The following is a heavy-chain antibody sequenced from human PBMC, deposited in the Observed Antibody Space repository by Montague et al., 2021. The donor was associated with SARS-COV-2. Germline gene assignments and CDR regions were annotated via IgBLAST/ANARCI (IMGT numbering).Heavy chain of an antibody. CDR3: ARSSGYNYDISYYGMDV. J-gene: IGHJ6*02. CDR2: IYYSGST. CDR1: GGSISSSDYY. Sequence: SETLSLTCTVSGGSISSSDYYWGWIRQPPGKGLEWIGTIYYSGSTYYTPSHKSRVTISVDTSKNQFSLKLTSLTAADTAVYYCARSSGYNYDISYYGMDVWGQGTTVTVSS. V-gene: IGHV4-39*01. D-gene: IGHD5-18*01.